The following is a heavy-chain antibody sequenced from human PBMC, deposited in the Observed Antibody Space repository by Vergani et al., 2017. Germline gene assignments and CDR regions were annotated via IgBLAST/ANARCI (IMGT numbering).Heavy chain of an antibody. Sequence: QLQLQESGPGLVKPSETLSLTCTVSGVSIGSNSYYWGWIRQPPGKGLEWIGTIYYTGTTYYNEAHKSRLTISVDTSKNQFSLSLTSVTAADTAVYYCTRHGRSGWAGYFQHWGQGTLVTASS. CDR1: GVSIGSNSYY. CDR2: IYYTGTT. CDR3: TRHGRSGWAGYFQH. V-gene: IGHV4-39*01. D-gene: IGHD6-19*01. J-gene: IGHJ1*01.